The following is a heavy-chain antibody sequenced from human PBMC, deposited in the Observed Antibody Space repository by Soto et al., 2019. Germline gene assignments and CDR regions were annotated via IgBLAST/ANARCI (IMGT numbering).Heavy chain of an antibody. D-gene: IGHD4-17*01. CDR2: MWYHGRDL. J-gene: IGHJ3*02. Sequence: GGSLRLSCAASGFSFSDYVMHWVRQAPGKGLEWVAVMWYHGRDLFYTDSVKGRFTVSRDNSKNTLSLQMNSLRVEDTAVYYCAKDPNGDYVGGFEMWGQGTKVTVSS. V-gene: IGHV3-33*03. CDR3: AKDPNGDYVGGFEM. CDR1: GFSFSDYV.